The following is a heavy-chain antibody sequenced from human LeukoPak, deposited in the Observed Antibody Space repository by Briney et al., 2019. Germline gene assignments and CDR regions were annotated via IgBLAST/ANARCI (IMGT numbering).Heavy chain of an antibody. Sequence: ASVKVSCKASGYTFTGYYMHWVRQATGQGLEWMGWMNPNSGNTGYAQKFQGRVTMTRNTSISTAYMELSSLRSEDTAVYYCARGQEGVDGDLFDPWGQGTLVTVSS. J-gene: IGHJ5*02. CDR3: ARGQEGVDGDLFDP. D-gene: IGHD3-10*01. CDR1: GYTFTGYY. CDR2: MNPNSGNT. V-gene: IGHV1-8*02.